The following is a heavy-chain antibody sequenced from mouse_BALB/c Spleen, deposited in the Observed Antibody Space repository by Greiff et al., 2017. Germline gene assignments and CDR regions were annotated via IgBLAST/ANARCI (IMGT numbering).Heavy chain of an antibody. CDR3: ARQVRGSGTHYYAMDY. J-gene: IGHJ4*01. Sequence: EVKLVESGGGLVKPGGSLKLSCAASGFAFSSYDMSWVRQTPEKRLEWVAYISSGGSYTYYPDSVKGRFTISRDNAKNTLYLQMSSLKSEDTAMYYCARQVRGSGTHYYAMDYWGQGTSVTVSS. V-gene: IGHV5-12-1*01. CDR2: ISSGGSYT. CDR1: GFAFSSYD. D-gene: IGHD2-14*01.